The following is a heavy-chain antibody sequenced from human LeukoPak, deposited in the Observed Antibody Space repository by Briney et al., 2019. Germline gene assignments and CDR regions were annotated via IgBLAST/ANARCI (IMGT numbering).Heavy chain of an antibody. V-gene: IGHV4-34*01. Sequence: PSETLSLSCAVYGGSFSGYYWGWIRQPPGKGLEWIGEINQSGSTNYNPSLKSRITISVDTSKNQFSLKLTSVTAADTALYYCARGIAAAGHFDYWGQGTLVTVSS. CDR1: GGSFSGYY. CDR3: ARGIAAAGHFDY. D-gene: IGHD6-13*01. CDR2: INQSGST. J-gene: IGHJ4*02.